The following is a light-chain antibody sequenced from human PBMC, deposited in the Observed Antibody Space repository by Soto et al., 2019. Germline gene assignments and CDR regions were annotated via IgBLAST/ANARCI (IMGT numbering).Light chain of an antibody. CDR2: GAS. J-gene: IGKJ1*01. CDR3: QQYNNWPPL. V-gene: IGKV3-15*01. CDR1: QSVSSN. Sequence: EIVMTRSPATLSVSPGERATLSCRASQSVSSNLAWYQQKPGQAPRLLIYGASTRATGIPARFSGSGSGTEFTLPISSLQSEDFAVYYCQQYNNWPPLFGQGTKVDIK.